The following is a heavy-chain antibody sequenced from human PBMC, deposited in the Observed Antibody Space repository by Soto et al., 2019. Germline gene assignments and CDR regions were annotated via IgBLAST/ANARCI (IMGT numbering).Heavy chain of an antibody. CDR2: ISGSGATT. V-gene: IGHV3-23*01. CDR3: TKSSVHCSGGSCFDF. Sequence: VHLLESGGGFIQSGGSLRLSCAASGFTFSSYAMSWVRQAPGKRLEWLSLISGSGATTYYADSVKGRFIVSRDKSKNTVYLQMNSLRADDTALYYCTKSSVHCSGGSCFDFWGQGTLVTVSS. CDR1: GFTFSSYA. D-gene: IGHD2-15*01. J-gene: IGHJ5*01.